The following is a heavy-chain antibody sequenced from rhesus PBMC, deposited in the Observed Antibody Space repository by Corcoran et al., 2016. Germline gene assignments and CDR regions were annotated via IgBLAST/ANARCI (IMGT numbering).Heavy chain of an antibody. D-gene: IGHD6-25*01. CDR1: GGSIRSSTC. J-gene: IGHJ4*01. Sequence: QVQLQESGPGLVKPLETLSLTCASSGGSIRSSTCWSLISLPPGKGLEWIGYISGSSGSTYYNPSLKSRVTSSTDTSKNQFSLKLSSVTAADTAVYYCARSIAAAGNFDYWGQGVLVTVSS. V-gene: IGHV4-65*01. CDR3: ARSIAAAGNFDY. CDR2: ISGSSGST.